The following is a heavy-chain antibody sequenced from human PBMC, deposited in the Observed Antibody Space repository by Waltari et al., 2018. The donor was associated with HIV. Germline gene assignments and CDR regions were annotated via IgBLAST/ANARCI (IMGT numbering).Heavy chain of an antibody. CDR1: GFTFRTYN. CDR3: ARGLGSHFDY. V-gene: IGHV3-21*02. Sequence: EVQLVESGGGLVKPGETLRPSCAASGFTFRTYNLNWLRQAPGKGLEWVSSISGSSHFIYYADLVKGRFTISRDNAKNSLYLQMSSLRAEDTAVYYCARGLGSHFDYWGQGTLVTVSS. CDR2: ISGSSHFI. J-gene: IGHJ4*02. D-gene: IGHD1-26*01.